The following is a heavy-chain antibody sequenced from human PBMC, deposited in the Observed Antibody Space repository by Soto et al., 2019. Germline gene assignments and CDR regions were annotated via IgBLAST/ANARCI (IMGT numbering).Heavy chain of an antibody. CDR3: AKTPVAHAAAGRGGGGYFDY. CDR2: ISGSGGST. Sequence: EVQLLESGGGLVQPGGSLRPSCEASGFTFSAYAMSWVRQAPGKGLEWVSAISGSGGSTYYGDSVKGRFTISRDKSTHPLYLQMNCLGAEDTAVYYCAKTPVAHAAAGRGGGGYFDYWGQGALGTVSS. V-gene: IGHV3-23*01. D-gene: IGHD6-13*01. CDR1: GFTFSAYA. J-gene: IGHJ4*02.